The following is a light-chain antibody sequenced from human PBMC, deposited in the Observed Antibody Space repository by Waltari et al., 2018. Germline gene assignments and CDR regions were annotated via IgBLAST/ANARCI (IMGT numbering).Light chain of an antibody. CDR1: QSIGLW. CDR3: HQYMSYPWT. J-gene: IGKJ1*01. CDR2: ESA. Sequence: DIQMTQSPANLPASVGDRVTITCRASQSIGLWLAWYQQKPGKAPKLLISESAKLQSGVPSRFSGSGSGTDFTLSINGLQPDDFAIYYCHQYMSYPWTFGLGTKVEIK. V-gene: IGKV1-5*03.